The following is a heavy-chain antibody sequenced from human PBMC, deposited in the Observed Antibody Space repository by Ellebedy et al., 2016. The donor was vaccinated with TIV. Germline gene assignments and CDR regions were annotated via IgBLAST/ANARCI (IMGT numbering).Heavy chain of an antibody. J-gene: IGHJ5*01. CDR3: ARRGSFGDYAVQVNSWFDS. V-gene: IGHV3-7*01. D-gene: IGHD4-17*01. CDR2: IYQDGSEQ. Sequence: PGGSLRLSCAASEFSFRSYWMSWVRQAPGKGLEWVANIYQDGSEQYYVDSVKGRFTISRDNAKNSVYLQMNSLRAEDTAVYYCARRGSFGDYAVQVNSWFDSWGQGTLVTVSS. CDR1: EFSFRSYW.